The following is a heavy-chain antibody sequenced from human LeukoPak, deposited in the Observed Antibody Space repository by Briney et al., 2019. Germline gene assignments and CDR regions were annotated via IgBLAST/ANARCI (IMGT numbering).Heavy chain of an antibody. V-gene: IGHV4-34*01. CDR2: INHSGST. Sequence: SETLSLTCAVYGGSFSGYYWSWIRQPPGKGLEWIGEINHSGSTNYNPSLKSRVTISVDTSKNQFSLKLSSVTAADTAVYYCARGSGNRNWFDPWGQGTLVTVSS. D-gene: IGHD2/OR15-2a*01. CDR1: GGSFSGYY. J-gene: IGHJ5*02. CDR3: ARGSGNRNWFDP.